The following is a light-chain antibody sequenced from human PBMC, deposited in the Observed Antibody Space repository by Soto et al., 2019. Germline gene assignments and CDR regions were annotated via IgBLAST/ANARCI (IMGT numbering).Light chain of an antibody. Sequence: EIVLTQSPATLSLSPGERATLSCRASQSVSGSLAWYQQKPGQAPRLLIYDASNRATGIPARFSGSGSGTDFTLTISSLEPEDFALYYCQQRSNWVYTFGQGPKLEIK. CDR3: QQRSNWVYT. CDR1: QSVSGS. V-gene: IGKV3-11*01. J-gene: IGKJ2*01. CDR2: DAS.